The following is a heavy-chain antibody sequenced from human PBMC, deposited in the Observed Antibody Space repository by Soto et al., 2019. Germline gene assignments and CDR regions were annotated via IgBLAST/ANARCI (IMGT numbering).Heavy chain of an antibody. Sequence: ASVKVSCKASGYTFTSYYMHWVRQAPGQGLEWMGIINPSGGSTSYAQKFQGRVTMTRDTSTSTVYMELSSLRSEDTAVYYCARVKIRFLEWLPSNYYYHYGMDVWGQGTTVTVSS. CDR1: GYTFTSYY. CDR3: ARVKIRFLEWLPSNYYYHYGMDV. J-gene: IGHJ6*02. V-gene: IGHV1-46*01. D-gene: IGHD3-3*01. CDR2: INPSGGST.